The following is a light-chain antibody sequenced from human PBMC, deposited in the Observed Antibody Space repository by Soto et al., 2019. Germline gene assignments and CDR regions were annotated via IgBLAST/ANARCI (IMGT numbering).Light chain of an antibody. V-gene: IGLV2-23*03. CDR1: SSDVGSYNL. Sequence: QSALTQPASVSGSPGQSITISCTGTSSDVGSYNLVSWYQQHPGKAPKLMIYEGSKRPSGVSNRFSGSKSGNTASLTISGXXXXXEADYYCCSYAGSSTFARWVFGGGTKLTVL. CDR3: CSYAGSSTFARWV. CDR2: EGS. J-gene: IGLJ2*01.